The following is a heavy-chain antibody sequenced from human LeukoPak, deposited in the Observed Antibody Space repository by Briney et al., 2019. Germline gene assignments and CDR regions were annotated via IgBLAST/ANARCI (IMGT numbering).Heavy chain of an antibody. CDR3: ARGLRRRSMIVVPRRAHWFDP. CDR1: GGSFSDYY. Sequence: KPSETLSLTCAVYGGSFSDYYWSWIRQPPGKGLEWIGEVNHSGSTNYKPSLKSRVTISVDTSKNQFSLKLSSVTAADTAVHYCARGLRRRSMIVVPRRAHWFDPWGQGTLVTVTS. CDR2: VNHSGST. J-gene: IGHJ5*02. V-gene: IGHV4-34*01. D-gene: IGHD3-22*01.